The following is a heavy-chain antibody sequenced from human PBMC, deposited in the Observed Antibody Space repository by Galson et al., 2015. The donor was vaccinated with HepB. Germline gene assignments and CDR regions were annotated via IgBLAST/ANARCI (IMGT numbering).Heavy chain of an antibody. J-gene: IGHJ3*02. D-gene: IGHD1-26*01. CDR2: FFPSGST. Sequence: TLSLTCTVSGGSISSSSYYWGWIRQPPGKGLEWVGSFFPSGSTHYNPSLKSRVTVSGDTSKNQFSLRLTSVTAADTAVYYCARRGATTDAFDIWGQGTMVTVSS. V-gene: IGHV4-39*01. CDR3: ARRGATTDAFDI. CDR1: GGSISSSSYY.